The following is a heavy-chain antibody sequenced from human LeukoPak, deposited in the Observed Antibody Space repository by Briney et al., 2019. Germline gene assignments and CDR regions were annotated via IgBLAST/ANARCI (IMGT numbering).Heavy chain of an antibody. CDR3: ARGLYCSSTGCSWSEP. Sequence: SSETLSLTCTGSGGSISSYSWSWIRQPPGKGLEGIGCIYYSESTNYNPSLKSRITISVDTSRNQFSLKLSSVTAPATAVYYCARGLYCSSTGCSWSEPWGQGNLVTVSS. CDR1: GGSISSYS. V-gene: IGHV4-59*01. J-gene: IGHJ5*02. CDR2: IYYSEST. D-gene: IGHD2-2*01.